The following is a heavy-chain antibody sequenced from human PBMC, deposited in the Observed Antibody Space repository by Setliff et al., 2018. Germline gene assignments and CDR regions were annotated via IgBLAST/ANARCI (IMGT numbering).Heavy chain of an antibody. CDR2: IGTAGDA. CDR3: ARAGLAAAGTRPSFFDY. D-gene: IGHD6-13*01. CDR1: GFTFSSYD. Sequence: GSLRLSCAACGFTFSSYDMHWVRQATGKGLEWVSAIGTAGDAYYPGSVKGQFTISRENAKNSLYLQMNSLRAEDTALYYCARAGLAAAGTRPSFFDYWGQGTLVTVSS. V-gene: IGHV3-13*03. J-gene: IGHJ4*02.